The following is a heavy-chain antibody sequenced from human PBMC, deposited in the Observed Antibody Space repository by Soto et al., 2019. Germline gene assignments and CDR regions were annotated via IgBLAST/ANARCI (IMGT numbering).Heavy chain of an antibody. J-gene: IGHJ4*02. CDR2: IYYSGST. V-gene: IGHV4-31*03. CDR1: GGSISSGGYY. Sequence: SETLSLTCTVSGGSISSGGYYWSWIRQHPGKGLEWIGYIYYSGSTYYNPSLKSRVTISVDTSKNQFSLKLSSVTAADTAVYYCARDAGLRGWYGGEVDYWGQGTLVTVSS. D-gene: IGHD6-19*01. CDR3: ARDAGLRGWYGGEVDY.